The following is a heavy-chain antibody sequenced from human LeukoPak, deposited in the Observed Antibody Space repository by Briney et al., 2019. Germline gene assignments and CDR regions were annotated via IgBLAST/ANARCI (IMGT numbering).Heavy chain of an antibody. CDR3: ARLDVGQAGYFGS. V-gene: IGHV4-59*01. D-gene: IGHD1-1*01. J-gene: IGHJ4*02. CDR2: IFYSGNT. Sequence: SETLSLTCTVSGGSINGYYWTWIRQPPGKGLEWIGYIFYSGNTNYNPSLKSRVIISVDTSKNQFSLKLNSVTAADTAVYYCARLDVGQAGYFGSWGQGTLVTVSS. CDR1: GGSINGYY.